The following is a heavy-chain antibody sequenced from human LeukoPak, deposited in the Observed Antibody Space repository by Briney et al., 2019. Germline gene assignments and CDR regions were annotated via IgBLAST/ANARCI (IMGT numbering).Heavy chain of an antibody. CDR2: INPSGGAT. CDR3: ARAKSSGYYTNPYFYGMDV. Sequence: ASVKVSCKASGYIFTSYYMHWVRQAPGQGLEWMGIINPSGGATTYAQQFQGRVTMTRDTSTSTVYTELSSLRSEDTAVYYCARAKSSGYYTNPYFYGMDVCGQGTTVTVSS. J-gene: IGHJ6*02. CDR1: GYIFTSYY. V-gene: IGHV1-46*01. D-gene: IGHD3-22*01.